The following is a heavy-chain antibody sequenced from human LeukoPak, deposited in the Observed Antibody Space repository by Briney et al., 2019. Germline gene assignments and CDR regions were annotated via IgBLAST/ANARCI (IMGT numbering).Heavy chain of an antibody. D-gene: IGHD3-16*02. V-gene: IGHV4-38-2*02. Sequence: KPSETLSLTCTVSGYSISSGYYWGWIRQPPGKGLEWIGSIYHSGSTYYNPSLKSRVTISVDTSKNQFSLKLSSVTAADTAVYYCARTYDYVWGSYPNFDYWGQGTLVTVSS. CDR2: IYHSGST. CDR1: GYSISSGYY. J-gene: IGHJ4*02. CDR3: ARTYDYVWGSYPNFDY.